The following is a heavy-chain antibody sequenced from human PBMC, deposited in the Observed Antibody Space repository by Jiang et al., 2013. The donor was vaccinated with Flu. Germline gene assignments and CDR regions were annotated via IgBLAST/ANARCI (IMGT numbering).Heavy chain of an antibody. CDR1: TLTNHG. J-gene: IGHJ4*02. V-gene: IGHV1-18*04. CDR2: ISPYSGHT. D-gene: IGHD5-18*01. Sequence: TLTNHGISWVRQAPGQGLEWMGWISPYSGHTDYAQRLQGRVTMTTDTSTSTAYMELRSLRSDDTAVYYCAREGYREVDYWGQGTLVTVSS. CDR3: AREGYREVDY.